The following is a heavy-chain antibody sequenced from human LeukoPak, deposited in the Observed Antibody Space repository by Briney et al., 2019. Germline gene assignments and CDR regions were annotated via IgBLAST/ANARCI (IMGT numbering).Heavy chain of an antibody. CDR2: ISSSGITI. CDR1: VFIHRCYE. Sequence: LSRPATVFIHRCYELHGVRQAAWKGREAVAYISSSGITIYYAVSVKGRFNISRDNAKNPLYLKMNSLSAADSAVFSCARSKPPRRGGSSDYLGQGTLVTVSS. V-gene: IGHV3-48*03. D-gene: IGHD1-26*01. J-gene: IGHJ4*02. CDR3: ARSKPPRRGGSSDY.